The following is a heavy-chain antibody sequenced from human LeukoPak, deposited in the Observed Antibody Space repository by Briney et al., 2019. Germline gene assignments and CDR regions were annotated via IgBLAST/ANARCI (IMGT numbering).Heavy chain of an antibody. CDR1: GGSFSGYY. J-gene: IGHJ4*02. D-gene: IGHD3-10*01. Sequence: PSETLSLTCAVYGGSFSGYYWGWLRQPPGKGLEWIGEINHSGSTNYNPSLKSRVTISVDTSKNQFSLKLSSVTAADTAVYYCARRVQPMVRGVLAKGYFDYWGQGTLVTVSS. V-gene: IGHV4-34*01. CDR3: ARRVQPMVRGVLAKGYFDY. CDR2: INHSGST.